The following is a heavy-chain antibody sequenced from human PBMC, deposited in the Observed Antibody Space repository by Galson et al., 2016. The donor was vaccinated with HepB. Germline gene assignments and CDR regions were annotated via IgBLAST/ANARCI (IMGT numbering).Heavy chain of an antibody. CDR3: AKVRSSRWFDS. J-gene: IGHJ5*01. D-gene: IGHD6-13*01. CDR2: ICPDGSNE. CDR1: GFSFSGHG. V-gene: IGHV3-33*06. Sequence: SLRLSCAASGFSFSGHGMHWLRQAPGKGLEWVAAICPDGSNEDYAASVKGRFTISRDNSKSMLYLQMDSLRVEDIAVYYCAKVRSSRWFDSWGQGTLVTVSS.